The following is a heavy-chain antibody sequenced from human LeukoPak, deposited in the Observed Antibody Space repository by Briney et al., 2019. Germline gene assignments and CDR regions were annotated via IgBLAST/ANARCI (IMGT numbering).Heavy chain of an antibody. CDR2: ISGSDVRT. CDR1: GFTFSSYA. Sequence: GGSLRLSCAASGFTFSSYAMNWVRQAPGKGLEWVSTISGSDVRTYYADSVKGRFTISRDNSKNTVHLQMNSLRAEDTAVYYCAKRVFGVVSNWFDSWGQGTLVTVSS. J-gene: IGHJ5*01. CDR3: AKRVFGVVSNWFDS. V-gene: IGHV3-23*01. D-gene: IGHD3-3*01.